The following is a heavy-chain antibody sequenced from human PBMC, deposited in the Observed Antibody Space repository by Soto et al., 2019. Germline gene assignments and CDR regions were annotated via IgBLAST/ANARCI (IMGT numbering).Heavy chain of an antibody. V-gene: IGHV4-39*01. J-gene: IGHJ5*02. CDR3: ARQPTTGDTDLWFDP. Sequence: SETLSLTCSFSGVSISTSLSYLAWIRPPPGKGLEWLANIFYSGSTFYNPSLASRVSVSVDTSKNEFSLKLRSVTAADTAVYYCARQPTTGDTDLWFDPWGQGTLVTVSS. D-gene: IGHD2-21*01. CDR2: IFYSGST. CDR1: GVSISTSLSY.